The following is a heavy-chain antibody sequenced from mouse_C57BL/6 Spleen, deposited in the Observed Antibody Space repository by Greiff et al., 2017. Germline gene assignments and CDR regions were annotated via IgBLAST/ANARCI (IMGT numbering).Heavy chain of an antibody. CDR3: TRADDYDGGGYAMDY. V-gene: IGHV5-9-1*02. Sequence: EVKLMESGEGLVKPGGSLKLSCAASGFTFSSYAMSWVRQTPEKRLEWVAYISSGGDYIYYADTVKGRFTISRDNARNTLYLQMSSLKSEDTAMYYCTRADDYDGGGYAMDYWGQGTSVTVSS. CDR2: ISSGGDYI. J-gene: IGHJ4*01. D-gene: IGHD2-4*01. CDR1: GFTFSSYA.